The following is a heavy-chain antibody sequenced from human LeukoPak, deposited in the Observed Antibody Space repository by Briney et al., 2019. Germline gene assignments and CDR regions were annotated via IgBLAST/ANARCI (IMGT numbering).Heavy chain of an antibody. CDR3: VALTLIRGVIITRLSHWFDP. V-gene: IGHV1-24*01. CDR1: GYTLTELS. CDR2: FDPEDGET. D-gene: IGHD3-10*01. Sequence: ASVKVSCKVSGYTLTELSMHWVRQAPGKGLEWMGGFDPEDGETIYAQKFQGRVTMTEDTSTDTAYMELSSLRSEDTAVYYCVALTLIRGVIITRLSHWFDPWGQGTLVTVSS. J-gene: IGHJ5*02.